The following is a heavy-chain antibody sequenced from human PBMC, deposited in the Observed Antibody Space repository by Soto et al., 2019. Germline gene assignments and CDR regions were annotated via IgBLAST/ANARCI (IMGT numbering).Heavy chain of an antibody. CDR2: IKKRADGGTA. Sequence: GGSPLLSRGSSGFPLITAWSNLVSPARGKGLEWIGRIKKRADGGTADHATPVKGRFTISRDDSKNTLYLQMNSLKTEDTAVKYGTAVTPYISNSRGHCDWGQGSLV. CDR1: GFPLITAW. CDR3: TAVTPYISNSRGHCD. V-gene: IGHV3-15*01. J-gene: IGHJ1*01. D-gene: IGHD3-22*01.